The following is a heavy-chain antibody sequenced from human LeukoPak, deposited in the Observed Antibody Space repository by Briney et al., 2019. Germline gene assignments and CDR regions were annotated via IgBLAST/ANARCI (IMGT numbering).Heavy chain of an antibody. CDR2: ISYDGSNK. CDR3: AKDIRGWYAHPDY. V-gene: IGHV3-30*18. J-gene: IGHJ4*02. Sequence: GRSLRLSCAASGFTFSSYGMHWVRQAPGKGLEWVAVISYDGSNKYYADSVKGRFTISRDNSKNTLYLQMNSLRAEDTAVYYCAKDIRGWYAHPDYWGQGTLVTVSS. CDR1: GFTFSSYG. D-gene: IGHD6-19*01.